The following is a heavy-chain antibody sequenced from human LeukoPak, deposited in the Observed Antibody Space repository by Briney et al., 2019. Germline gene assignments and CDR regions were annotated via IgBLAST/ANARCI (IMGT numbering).Heavy chain of an antibody. CDR1: GGSISSSTYY. D-gene: IGHD3-10*01. CDR3: AREQGKQELLWFGELGTRGYYYYMDV. Sequence: SETLSLTCTVSGGSISSSTYYWGWIRQPPGKGLEWIGNIYYSGSTYYNPSLKSRVTISVDTSKNQFSLKLSSVTAADTAVYYCAREQGKQELLWFGELGTRGYYYYMDVWGKGTTVTISS. V-gene: IGHV4-39*07. J-gene: IGHJ6*03. CDR2: IYYSGST.